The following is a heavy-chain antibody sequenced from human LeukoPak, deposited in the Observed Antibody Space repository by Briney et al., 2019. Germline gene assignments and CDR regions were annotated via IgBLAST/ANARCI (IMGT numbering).Heavy chain of an antibody. V-gene: IGHV1-18*01. J-gene: IGHJ4*02. D-gene: IGHD3-10*01. CDR2: ITTCNGNT. CDR3: ARGPWFGELSPYYFDN. CDR1: GYTFTTYA. Sequence: GASVKVSCKASGYTFTTYAMNWVRQAPGQGLEWMGWITTCNGNTNYVQKLQGRVTMTTDPSTSTAFMELRSLRSDDTAVYYCARGPWFGELSPYYFDNWGQGTLVTVSS.